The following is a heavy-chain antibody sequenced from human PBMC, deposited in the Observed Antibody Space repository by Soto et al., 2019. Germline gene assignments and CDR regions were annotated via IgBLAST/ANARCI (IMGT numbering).Heavy chain of an antibody. V-gene: IGHV3-7*03. CDR2: IKEDGSEK. CDR1: GLTFSSYW. CDR3: ATEGREGY. Sequence: GGSLRLSCAASGLTFSSYWMSWVRQAPGKGLEWVANIKEDGSEKYYVDSVKGRFTISRDNAKNSLYLQMNSLRAEDTDLYYCATEGREGYWGQGTLVTVSS. J-gene: IGHJ4*02.